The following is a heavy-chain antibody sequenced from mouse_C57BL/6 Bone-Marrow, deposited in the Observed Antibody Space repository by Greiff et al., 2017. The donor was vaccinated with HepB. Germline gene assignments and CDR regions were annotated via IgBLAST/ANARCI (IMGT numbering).Heavy chain of an antibody. CDR1: GFTFSDYY. D-gene: IGHD2-3*01. V-gene: IGHV5-16*01. CDR2: INYDGSST. J-gene: IGHJ2*01. CDR3: ADGYYGVDY. Sequence: EVKVVESEGGLVQPGSSMKLSCTASGFTFSDYYMAWVRQVPEKGLEWVANINYDGSSTYYLDSLKSRFIISRDNAKNILYLQMSSLKSEDTATYYCADGYYGVDYWGQGTTLTVSS.